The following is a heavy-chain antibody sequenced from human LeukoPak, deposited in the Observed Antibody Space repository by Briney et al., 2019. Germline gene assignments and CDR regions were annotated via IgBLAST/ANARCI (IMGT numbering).Heavy chain of an antibody. CDR2: IGGSGGNT. CDR1: GFTFSSYA. V-gene: IGHV3-23*01. Sequence: GGSLRLSCAASGFTFSSYAMSWVRQAPGMGLEWVSAIGGSGGNTYYTDSVKGRFTISRDNSKNSLYLQINSLRADDTAVYYCAKVQYSNYDMNFDSWGQGTLVTVSS. CDR3: AKVQYSNYDMNFDS. D-gene: IGHD5-12*01. J-gene: IGHJ4*02.